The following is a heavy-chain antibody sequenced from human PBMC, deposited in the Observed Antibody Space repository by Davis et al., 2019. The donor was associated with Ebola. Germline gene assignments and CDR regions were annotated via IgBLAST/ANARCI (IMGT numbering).Heavy chain of an antibody. CDR3: ARDLYSGYSAPDYYYYYGMDV. CDR2: ISSSGSTI. V-gene: IGHV3-11*01. Sequence: PGGSLRLSCAASGFTFSDYYMSWIRQAPGKGMEWVSYISSSGSTIYYADSVKGRFTISRDNAKNSLYLQMNSLRAEDTAVYYCARDLYSGYSAPDYYYYYGMDVWGQGTTVTVSS. J-gene: IGHJ6*02. D-gene: IGHD5-12*01. CDR1: GFTFSDYY.